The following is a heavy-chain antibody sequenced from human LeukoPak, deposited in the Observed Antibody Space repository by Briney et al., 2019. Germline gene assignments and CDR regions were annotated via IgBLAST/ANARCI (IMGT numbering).Heavy chain of an antibody. CDR3: AKWGQTGSTYYYYGMDV. J-gene: IGHJ6*02. CDR2: ISGSGGST. CDR1: GFTFSSYA. Sequence: HPGGSLRLSCAASGFTFSSYAMSWVRQAPGKGLEWVSAISGSGGSTYYADSVKGRFTISRDNSKNTLYLQMNSLRAEDTAVYYCAKWGQTGSTYYYYGMDVWGQGTTVTVSS. D-gene: IGHD3-9*01. V-gene: IGHV3-23*01.